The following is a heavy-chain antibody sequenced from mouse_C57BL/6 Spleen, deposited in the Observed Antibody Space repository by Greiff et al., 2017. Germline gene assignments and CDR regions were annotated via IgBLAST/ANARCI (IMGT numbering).Heavy chain of an antibody. CDR3: AREAAQASPMDY. Sequence: QVQLKQPGAELVKPGASVKMSCKASGYTFTSYWITWVKQRPGQGLEWIGDIYPGSGSTNYNEKFKSKATLTVDTSSSTAYMQLSSLTSEDSAVYYCAREAAQASPMDYWGQGTSVTVSS. D-gene: IGHD3-2*02. CDR1: GYTFTSYW. CDR2: IYPGSGST. J-gene: IGHJ4*01. V-gene: IGHV1-55*01.